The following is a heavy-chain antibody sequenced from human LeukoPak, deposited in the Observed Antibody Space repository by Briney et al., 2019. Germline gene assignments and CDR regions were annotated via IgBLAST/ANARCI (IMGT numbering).Heavy chain of an antibody. CDR2: IYTSGST. Sequence: SETLSLTCTVSGGSISSYYWSWIRQPPGKGLEWIGYIYTSGSTNYNPSLKSRVTISVDTSKNQFSLKLSSVTAADTAVYYCARTGSSGIHFDYWGQGTLVTVSS. CDR1: GGSISSYY. CDR3: ARTGSSGIHFDY. V-gene: IGHV4-4*09. J-gene: IGHJ4*02. D-gene: IGHD3-22*01.